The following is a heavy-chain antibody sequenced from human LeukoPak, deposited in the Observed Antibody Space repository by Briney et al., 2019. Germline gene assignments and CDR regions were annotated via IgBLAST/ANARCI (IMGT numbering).Heavy chain of an antibody. CDR1: GYSFTNYW. J-gene: IGHJ3*02. D-gene: IGHD1-26*01. CDR3: ARPPYSGSYYDAFDI. Sequence: ESLKISCKGSGYSFTNYWIGWVRQVPGKGLEWMGIIYPGDSDTRYSPSFQGQVTISADKSIRTAYLQWSSLKASDTAMYYCARPPYSGSYYDAFDIWGQGTMVTVSS. V-gene: IGHV5-51*01. CDR2: IYPGDSDT.